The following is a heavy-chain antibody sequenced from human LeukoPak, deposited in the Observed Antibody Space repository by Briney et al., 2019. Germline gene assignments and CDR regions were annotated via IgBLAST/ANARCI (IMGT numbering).Heavy chain of an antibody. CDR1: GFTFSNYW. V-gene: IGHV3-7*04. J-gene: IGHJ4*02. D-gene: IGHD3-22*01. CDR2: IKQGGTEK. Sequence: PGGSLRLSCLVSGFTFSNYWMSWVRQSPGKGLEWVANIKQGGTEKYYVDSVKGRFTISRDDAKNSLYLRMNSLRAEDTAVYYCARDAPYYYDSTGFSPRYFDYWGQGALVTVSS. CDR3: ARDAPYYYDSTGFSPRYFDY.